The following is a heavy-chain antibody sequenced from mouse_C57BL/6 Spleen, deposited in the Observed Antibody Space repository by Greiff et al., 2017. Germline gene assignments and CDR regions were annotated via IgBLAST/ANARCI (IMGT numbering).Heavy chain of an antibody. CDR3: ARDYSWAWFAY. CDR2: IHPNSGST. J-gene: IGHJ3*01. CDR1: GYTFTSYW. Sequence: VQLQQPGAELVKPGASVKLSCKASGYTFTSYWMHWVKQRPGQGLEWIGMIHPNSGSTNYNEKFKSKATLTVDKSSSTAYMQLSSLTSEDSAVYYCARDYSWAWFAYWGQGTLVTVSA. V-gene: IGHV1-64*01. D-gene: IGHD2-12*01.